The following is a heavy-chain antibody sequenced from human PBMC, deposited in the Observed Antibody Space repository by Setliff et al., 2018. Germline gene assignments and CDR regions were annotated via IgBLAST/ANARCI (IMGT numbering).Heavy chain of an antibody. V-gene: IGHV4-59*04. D-gene: IGHD1-7*01. J-gene: IGHJ5*02. CDR3: AGGGWFDP. CDR1: GGSISSYY. Sequence: LSLTCTVSGGSISSYYWSGIRQPPGKGLEWLGTVYHSGGTYYNPSLKSRVTMSVDTSRNLFSLKLSSVTAAGTAVGTAAGGGWFDPWGRGTLVTVSS. CDR2: VYHSGGT.